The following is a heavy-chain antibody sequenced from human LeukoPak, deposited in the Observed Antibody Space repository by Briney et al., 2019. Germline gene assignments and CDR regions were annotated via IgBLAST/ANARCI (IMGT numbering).Heavy chain of an antibody. J-gene: IGHJ4*02. V-gene: IGHV3-33*08. D-gene: IGHD2-21*02. CDR3: GRGPCGTSTYCYSLFFHY. Sequence: GGSLRLSCAASGVSFSTYGLNCVRQAPGKGLEWVALIWYDGSNKYYADSVKGRFTISRDNSKNTLYLQVNSLRAEDTAVYYSGRGPCGTSTYCYSLFFHYWGQGTLVTVSS. CDR2: IWYDGSNK. CDR1: GVSFSTYG.